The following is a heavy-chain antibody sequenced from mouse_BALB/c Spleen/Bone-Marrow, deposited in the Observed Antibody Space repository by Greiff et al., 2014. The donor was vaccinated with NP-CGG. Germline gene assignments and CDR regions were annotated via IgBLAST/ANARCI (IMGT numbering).Heavy chain of an antibody. D-gene: IGHD2-1*01. J-gene: IGHJ4*01. CDR3: GSRGNYDEGRY. CDR1: GYSFTGYF. CDR2: INPYNGDT. V-gene: IGHV1-37*01. Sequence: VQLQQSGPGLVKPGASVKISCKASGYSFTGYFMNWVKQSQGKSLEWIGRINPYNGDTFYNQKFKGKATLTVDKSSSTAHMELLSLTSEDSAVYYCGSRGNYDEGRYWGQGTSVTVSS.